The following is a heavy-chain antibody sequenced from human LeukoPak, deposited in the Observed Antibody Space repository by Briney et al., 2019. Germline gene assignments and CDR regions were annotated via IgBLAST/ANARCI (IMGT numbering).Heavy chain of an antibody. Sequence: SETLSLTCAVYGGSFSGYYWSWIRQPPGKGLEWIGGINHSGSTNYNPSLKSRVTISVDTSKNQFSLKLSSVTAADTAVYYCARASLEMATPFDYWGQGTLVTVSS. CDR1: GGSFSGYY. CDR3: ARASLEMATPFDY. J-gene: IGHJ4*02. CDR2: INHSGST. V-gene: IGHV4-34*01. D-gene: IGHD5-24*01.